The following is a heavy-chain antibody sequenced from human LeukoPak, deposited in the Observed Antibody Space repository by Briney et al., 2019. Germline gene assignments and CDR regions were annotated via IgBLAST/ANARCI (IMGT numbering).Heavy chain of an antibody. CDR3: ARGSLQLGNWFDP. Sequence: SVKVSCKASGGTFSSYAISWVRQAPGQGLEWMGGIIPLFGTANSAQQFQGRVTITRDTSASTAYMELSSLRSEDMAVYYCARGSLQLGNWFDPWGQGTLVTVSS. J-gene: IGHJ5*02. CDR2: IIPLFGTA. V-gene: IGHV1-69*05. D-gene: IGHD6-6*01. CDR1: GGTFSSYA.